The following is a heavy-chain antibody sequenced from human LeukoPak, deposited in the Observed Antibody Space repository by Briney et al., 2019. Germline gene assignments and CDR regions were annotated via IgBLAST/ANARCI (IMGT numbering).Heavy chain of an antibody. CDR3: ARGSPNWFDP. CDR1: GGSFSGYY. Sequence: SETLSLTCAVYGGSFSGYYWSWIRQPPGKGLEWIGEINHSGSANYNPSLKSRVTISVDTSKNQFSLKLSSVTAADMAVYYCARGSPNWFDPWGQGTLVTVSS. V-gene: IGHV4-34*01. J-gene: IGHJ5*02. CDR2: INHSGSA.